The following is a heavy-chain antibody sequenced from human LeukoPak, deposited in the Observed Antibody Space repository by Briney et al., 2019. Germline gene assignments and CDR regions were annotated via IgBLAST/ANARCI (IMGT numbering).Heavy chain of an antibody. V-gene: IGHV3-53*01. CDR1: GFTVSSNY. CDR2: IRSDGST. CDR3: AREMYSGMYNDAFDI. D-gene: IGHD1-26*01. J-gene: IGHJ3*02. Sequence: GGSLRLSCTASGFTVSSNYMSWVRQAPGKGLEWVSVIRSDGSTNHADSVKGRFTISRDNSKNTLYLQMNNLRAEDTAMYYCAREMYSGMYNDAFDIWGQGTKVTVSS.